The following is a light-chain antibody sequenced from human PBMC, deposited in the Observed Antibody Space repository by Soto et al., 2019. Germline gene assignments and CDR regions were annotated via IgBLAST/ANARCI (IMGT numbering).Light chain of an antibody. CDR2: DVT. Sequence: QSVLTQPASVSGSPGQSVTISCTGTSSDVGGYNYVSWYQQHPGKAPKVMIYDVTNRPSGVSNRFSGSKSGNTASLTISGLQAEDEADYYCSSYTSSSTLGFGGGTKVTVL. CDR3: SSYTSSSTLG. V-gene: IGLV2-14*03. J-gene: IGLJ2*01. CDR1: SSDVGGYNY.